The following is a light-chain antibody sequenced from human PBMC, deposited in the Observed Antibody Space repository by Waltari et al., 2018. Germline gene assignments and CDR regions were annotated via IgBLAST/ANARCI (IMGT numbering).Light chain of an antibody. J-gene: IGLJ3*02. CDR1: SSNIGGHY. V-gene: IGLV1-47*01. CDR3: AAWDDSLSGRV. Sequence: QSVLTQPPSASGTPGQRVTVSCSGSSSNIGGHYVSWFQQLPGTAPKVLIYSDNPRPSGIPDRFSGSQAGTSASLAISGVRSEDEADYYCAAWDDSLSGRVFGGGTKLTVL. CDR2: SDN.